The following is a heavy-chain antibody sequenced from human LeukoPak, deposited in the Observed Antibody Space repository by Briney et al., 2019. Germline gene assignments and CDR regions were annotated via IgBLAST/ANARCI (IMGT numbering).Heavy chain of an antibody. CDR1: GFTFSSYA. Sequence: GGSLRLSCAASGFTFSSYAMSWVRQSPGKGLEWVSSLSGDGGTTDYADSVKGRFTISRDNSKNTLYLQMNSLRAEDTAVYYCARDRGPHSSSPNSGAFDIWGQGTMVTVSS. CDR3: ARDRGPHSSSPNSGAFDI. CDR2: LSGDGGTT. V-gene: IGHV3-23*01. D-gene: IGHD6-6*01. J-gene: IGHJ3*02.